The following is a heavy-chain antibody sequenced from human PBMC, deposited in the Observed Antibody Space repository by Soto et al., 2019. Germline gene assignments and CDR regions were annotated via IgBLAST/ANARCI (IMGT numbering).Heavy chain of an antibody. Sequence: PGGSLRLSCAASGFTFSSYAMSWVRQAPGKGLEWVSAISGSGGSTYYADSVKGRFTISRDNSKNTLYLQMNSLRAEDTAVYYCAKIGDVLLWFGELFSDYWGQGTLVTVSS. CDR3: AKIGDVLLWFGELFSDY. CDR2: ISGSGGST. D-gene: IGHD3-10*01. J-gene: IGHJ4*02. V-gene: IGHV3-23*01. CDR1: GFTFSSYA.